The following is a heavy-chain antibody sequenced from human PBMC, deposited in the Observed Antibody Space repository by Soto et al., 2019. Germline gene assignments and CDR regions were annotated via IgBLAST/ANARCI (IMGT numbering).Heavy chain of an antibody. CDR1: GFTFSNDW. V-gene: IGHV3-7*05. J-gene: IGHJ3*02. CDR3: ARAVSPGNSNSYFDAFDI. CDR2: IKKDGSKK. Sequence: EVQLVESGGGLVQPGGSLRLSCAASGFTFSNDWMTWVRQAPGKGLEWVANIKKDGSKKSYLDSVWGRFTISRENAKNSLYLEMNILRAEDTALYYCARAVSPGNSNSYFDAFDIWGQGTMVTVSS. D-gene: IGHD3-10*01.